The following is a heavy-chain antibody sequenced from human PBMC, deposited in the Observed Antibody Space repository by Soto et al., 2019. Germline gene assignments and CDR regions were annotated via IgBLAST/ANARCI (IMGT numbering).Heavy chain of an antibody. CDR1: GGSISSYY. V-gene: IGHV4-59*01. Sequence: SETLSLTCTVSGGSISSYYWSWIRQPPGKGLEWIGYIYYSGSTNYNPSLKSRVTISVDTSKNQFSLKLSSVTAADTAVYYCARGYSGYDYYYYYGTDVWGQGTTVTVSS. D-gene: IGHD5-12*01. CDR2: IYYSGST. J-gene: IGHJ6*02. CDR3: ARGYSGYDYYYYYGTDV.